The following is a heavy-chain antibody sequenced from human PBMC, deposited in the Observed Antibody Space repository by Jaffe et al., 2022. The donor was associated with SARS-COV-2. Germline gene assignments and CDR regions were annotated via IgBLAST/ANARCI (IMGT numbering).Heavy chain of an antibody. D-gene: IGHD3-3*01. J-gene: IGHJ4*02. CDR2: IYWNDDK. CDR1: GFSLSTSGVG. V-gene: IGHV2-5*01. Sequence: QITLKESGPTLVKPTQTLTLTCTFSGFSLSTSGVGVGWIRQPPGKALEWLALIYWNDDKRYSPSLKSRLTITKDTSKNQVVLTMTNMDPVDTATYYCAHMSTIFGVAHFDYWGQGTLVTVSS. CDR3: AHMSTIFGVAHFDY.